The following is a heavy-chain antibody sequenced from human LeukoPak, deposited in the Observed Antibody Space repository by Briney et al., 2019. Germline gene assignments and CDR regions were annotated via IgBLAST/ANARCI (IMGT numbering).Heavy chain of an antibody. Sequence: ASVKVSCKASGYTFTNYGISWVRQAPGQGLDWMGWISTYNGYTYYAQKLQGRVTMTTDTSTSTAYMELRSLRSDDTAVYYCARIIDYYDSSGYYYVPGIDAFDIWGQGTMVTVSS. J-gene: IGHJ3*02. CDR2: ISTYNGYT. D-gene: IGHD3-22*01. CDR1: GYTFTNYG. V-gene: IGHV1-18*01. CDR3: ARIIDYYDSSGYYYVPGIDAFDI.